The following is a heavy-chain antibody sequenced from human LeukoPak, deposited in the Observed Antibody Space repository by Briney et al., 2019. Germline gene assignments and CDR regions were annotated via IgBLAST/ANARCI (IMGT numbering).Heavy chain of an antibody. Sequence: GGSLRLSCSASGFTFSSYAMSWGRQAPGEGLEWGSPISGSGGSTYYADSVKGRFTISRDNSKNTMYLQLNSLRPEDKDAYYCARDKGEAAADSWGQGTLVTVSS. D-gene: IGHD3-16*01. CDR1: GFTFSSYA. J-gene: IGHJ5*01. CDR3: ARDKGEAAADS. CDR2: ISGSGGST. V-gene: IGHV3-23*01.